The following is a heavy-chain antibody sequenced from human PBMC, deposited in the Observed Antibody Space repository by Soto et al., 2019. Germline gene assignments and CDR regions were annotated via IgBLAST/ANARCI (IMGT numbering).Heavy chain of an antibody. V-gene: IGHV1-69*19. D-gene: IGHD3-10*01. Sequence: QVQLVQSGAEMQKPGSSVKVSCQSSGGTFNTYAMNWVRQAPGQGPEGMGDISPMFGAANYAPKVQGRVTNTAAGSTGTSYMPLSSLTSEDTALFFCSREVQVHTPAFVYWGQGTLVTVSS. CDR2: ISPMFGAA. CDR3: SREVQVHTPAFVY. CDR1: GGTFNTYA. J-gene: IGHJ4*02.